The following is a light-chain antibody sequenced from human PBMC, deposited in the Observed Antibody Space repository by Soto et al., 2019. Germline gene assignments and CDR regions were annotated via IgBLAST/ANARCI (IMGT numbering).Light chain of an antibody. CDR3: QQRSNWLT. Sequence: EIVMTQSPAILSVSPGGRATLSCRDSQSISRNLAWYQQKPGQAPRLLIYDASNRATGIPARFSGSGSGTDFTLTISSLEPEDFAVYYCQQRSNWLTFGGGTKVDIK. CDR1: QSISRN. J-gene: IGKJ4*01. V-gene: IGKV3-11*01. CDR2: DAS.